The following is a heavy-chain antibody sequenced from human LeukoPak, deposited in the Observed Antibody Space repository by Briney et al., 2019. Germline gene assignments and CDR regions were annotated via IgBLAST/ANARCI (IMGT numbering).Heavy chain of an antibody. CDR3: AKILYHGDHDYYFDS. CDR1: GGSFRDYY. Sequence: PSETLSLTCGVSGGSFRDYYWSWIRQTPGEGLQWIGGIKHSGSTDYNPSLESRVTMSIDTSQNQFSLQLTSVTAADTAVYYCAKILYHGDHDYYFDSWGQGTLVTVSS. CDR2: IKHSGST. D-gene: IGHD4-17*01. V-gene: IGHV4-34*01. J-gene: IGHJ4*02.